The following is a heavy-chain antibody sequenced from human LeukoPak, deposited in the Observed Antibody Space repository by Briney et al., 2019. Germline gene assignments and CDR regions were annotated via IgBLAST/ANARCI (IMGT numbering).Heavy chain of an antibody. CDR1: GGSISSYY. V-gene: IGHV4-59*01. Sequence: PSETLSLTCTVSGGSISSYYWSWIRQPPGKGLEWIGYIYYSGSTNYNASLKSRVTISVDTSKNQFSLKLSSVTAADTAVYYCAKYDSDAAMFDPWGQGTLVTVSS. J-gene: IGHJ5*02. D-gene: IGHD3-22*01. CDR3: AKYDSDAAMFDP. CDR2: IYYSGST.